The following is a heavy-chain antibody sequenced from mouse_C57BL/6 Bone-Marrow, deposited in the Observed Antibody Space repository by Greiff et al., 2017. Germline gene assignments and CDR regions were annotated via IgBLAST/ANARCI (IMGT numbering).Heavy chain of an antibody. CDR3: TTRQLDHYYAMDY. CDR2: LDPENGDT. Sequence: EVQLQESGAELVRPGASVKLSCTASGFNITDDYMHWVKQRPEQGLEWIGWLDPENGDTEYASKFQGKATITADTSSNPAYLQLSSLTSEDTDVYYCTTRQLDHYYAMDYRGQGTSVTVS. CDR1: GFNITDDY. J-gene: IGHJ4*01. D-gene: IGHD6-1*02. V-gene: IGHV14-4*01.